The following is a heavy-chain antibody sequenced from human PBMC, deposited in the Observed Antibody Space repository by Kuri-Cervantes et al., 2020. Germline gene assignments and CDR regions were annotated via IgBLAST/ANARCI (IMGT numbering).Heavy chain of an antibody. CDR2: INHSGST. CDR1: GGSFSGYY. Sequence: GSLRLSCAVYGGSFSGYYWSWIRQPPGKGLEWIGEINHSGSTNYNPSFKSRVIISVDTSKNQFSLRVSSVTAADTAVYYCARGLTDINQRSYYDSWAQGTLVTVSS. CDR3: ARGLTDINQRSYYDS. J-gene: IGHJ4*02. V-gene: IGHV4-34*01.